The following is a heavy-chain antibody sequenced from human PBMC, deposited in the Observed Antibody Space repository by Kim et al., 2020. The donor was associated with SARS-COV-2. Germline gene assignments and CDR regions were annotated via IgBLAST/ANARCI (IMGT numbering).Heavy chain of an antibody. CDR2: TYYRSKWYN. CDR3: ASSAKDFIAAAGMGWFDP. CDR1: GDSVSSNSAA. V-gene: IGHV6-1*01. J-gene: IGHJ5*02. D-gene: IGHD6-13*01. Sequence: SQTLSLTCAISGDSVSSNSAAWNWIRQSPSRGLEWLGRTYYRSKWYNDYAVSVKSRITINPDTSKNQFSLQLNSVTPEDTAVYYCASSAKDFIAAAGMGWFDPWGQGTLVTVSS.